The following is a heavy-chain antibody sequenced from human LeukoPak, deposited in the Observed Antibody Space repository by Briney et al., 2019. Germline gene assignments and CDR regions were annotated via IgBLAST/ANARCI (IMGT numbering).Heavy chain of an antibody. D-gene: IGHD3-3*01. Sequence: ASVKVSCKASGYTFTNFAISWVRQAPGQGLEWMGWINPYNGNTKDALKGQGRVTMTTDTSTSTAYMELRSLSPDDTAVFYCARGRIPARLRELGVVTDRHYYMDVWGKGTTVTVSS. CDR2: INPYNGNT. J-gene: IGHJ6*03. CDR1: GYTFTNFA. V-gene: IGHV1-18*01. CDR3: ARGRIPARLRELGVVTDRHYYMDV.